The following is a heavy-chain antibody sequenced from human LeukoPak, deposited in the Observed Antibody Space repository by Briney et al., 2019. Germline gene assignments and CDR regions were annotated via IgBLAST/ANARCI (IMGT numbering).Heavy chain of an antibody. CDR2: MNPNSGNT. J-gene: IGHJ4*02. V-gene: IGHV1-8*01. D-gene: IGHD6-13*01. Sequence: ASVKVSCKASGYTFTSYDIDWVRQATGQGLEWMGWMNPNSGNTGYAQKFQGRVTMTMNTAISTAYMELSSLRSEDTAVYYCARIAAADDCWGQGTLVTVSS. CDR3: ARIAAADDC. CDR1: GYTFTSYD.